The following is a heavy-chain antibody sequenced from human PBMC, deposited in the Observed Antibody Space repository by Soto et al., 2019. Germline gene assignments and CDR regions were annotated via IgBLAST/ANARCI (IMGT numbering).Heavy chain of an antibody. D-gene: IGHD3-3*01. CDR2: IYHSGST. Sequence: QLQLQESGSGLVKPSQTLSLTCAVSGGSISSGGYSWSWIRQPPGKGLEWIGYIYHSGSTYYNPSLKSRVTISVDRSKNQFSLKLSSVTAADTAVYYCARVRRFLDGYWYFDLWGRGTLVTVSS. CDR1: GGSISSGGYS. J-gene: IGHJ2*01. CDR3: ARVRRFLDGYWYFDL. V-gene: IGHV4-30-2*01.